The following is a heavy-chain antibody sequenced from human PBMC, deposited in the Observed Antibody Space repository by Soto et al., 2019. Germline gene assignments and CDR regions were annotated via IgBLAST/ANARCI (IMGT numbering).Heavy chain of an antibody. D-gene: IGHD3-10*01. J-gene: IGHJ4*02. Sequence: EVQLVESGGGLIQPGGSLRLSCAVSGFTVSNNYMSWVRQAPGKGLEGVSVIYSGGYTAYGDSVKGRFTISRDNSKNTLYIQKNRRGAPAPAVYYWASPGGGGGYWGQGTLVTVSS. CDR1: GFTVSNNY. CDR3: ASPGGGGGY. CDR2: IYSGGYT. V-gene: IGHV3-53*01.